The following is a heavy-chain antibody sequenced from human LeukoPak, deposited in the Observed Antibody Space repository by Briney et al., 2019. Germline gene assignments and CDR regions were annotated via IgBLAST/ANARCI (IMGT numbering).Heavy chain of an antibody. D-gene: IGHD3-3*01. Sequence: PSETLSLTCAVYGGSFSGYYWSWIRQPPEKGLEWIGEINHSGYTNYNPSLKSRVTISVDTSKNQFSLKLSSVTAADTAVYYCARGLCRSSHYEFWSGYSCPNWFDPWGQGTLVTVSS. V-gene: IGHV4-34*01. CDR2: INHSGYT. CDR3: ARGLCRSSHYEFWSGYSCPNWFDP. J-gene: IGHJ5*02. CDR1: GGSFSGYY.